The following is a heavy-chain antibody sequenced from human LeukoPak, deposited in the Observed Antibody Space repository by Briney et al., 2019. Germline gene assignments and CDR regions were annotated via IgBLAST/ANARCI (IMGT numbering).Heavy chain of an antibody. CDR3: ARESITGHRDFDY. CDR1: GFTFSSYS. J-gene: IGHJ4*02. CDR2: ISSGSRTI. Sequence: PGGSLRLSCAASGFTFSSYSMNWVRQAPGKGLEWISYISSGSRTIYYGDSVEGRFTVSRDSAKNSLYLQMRSLRAEDTAVYYCARESITGHRDFDYWGQGTLVTVSS. D-gene: IGHD1-20*01. V-gene: IGHV3-48*01.